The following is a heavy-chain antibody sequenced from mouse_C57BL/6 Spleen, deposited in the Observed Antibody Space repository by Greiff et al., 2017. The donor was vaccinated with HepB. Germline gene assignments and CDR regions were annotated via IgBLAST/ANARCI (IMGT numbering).Heavy chain of an antibody. CDR1: GFTFSSYA. J-gene: IGHJ1*03. D-gene: IGHD2-3*01. CDR3: ARDPMVRWYFDV. Sequence: EVQLVESGGGLVKPGGSLKLSCAASGFTFSSYAMSWVRQTPEKRLEWVATISDGGSYTYYPDNVKGRFTISRDNAKNNLYLQMSHLKSEDTAMYYCARDPMVRWYFDVWGTGTTVTVSS. CDR2: ISDGGSYT. V-gene: IGHV5-4*01.